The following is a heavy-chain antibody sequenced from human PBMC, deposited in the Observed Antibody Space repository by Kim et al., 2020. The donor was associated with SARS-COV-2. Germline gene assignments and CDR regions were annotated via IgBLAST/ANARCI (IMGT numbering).Heavy chain of an antibody. D-gene: IGHD6-6*01. CDR3: ASSQDLGIAARGPFDY. CDR2: ISYDGSNK. J-gene: IGHJ4*02. Sequence: GGSLRLSCAASGFTFSSYAMHWVRQAPGKGLEWVAVISYDGSNKYYADSVKGRFTISRDNSKNTLYLQMNSLRAEDTAVYYCASSQDLGIAARGPFDYWGQGTLVTVSS. V-gene: IGHV3-30*04. CDR1: GFTFSSYA.